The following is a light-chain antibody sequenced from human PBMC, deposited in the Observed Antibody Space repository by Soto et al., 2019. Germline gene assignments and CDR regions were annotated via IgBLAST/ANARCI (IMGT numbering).Light chain of an antibody. CDR3: CSYAGSYTYVV. CDR2: NVN. J-gene: IGLJ2*01. V-gene: IGLV2-11*01. CDR1: SSDVGAYNY. Sequence: QSALTQPRSVSGSPGQSVTISCTGTSSDVGAYNYVSWYQQHPGKAPKLMIYNVNKRPSGAPDRFSGSKSGNTASLTISGLQVEDEADYYCCSYAGSYTYVVFGGGTQLTVL.